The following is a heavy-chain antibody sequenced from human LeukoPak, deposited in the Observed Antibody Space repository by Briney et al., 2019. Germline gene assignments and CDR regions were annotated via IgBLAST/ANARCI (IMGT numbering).Heavy chain of an antibody. CDR3: ARGRVTTSYGMDV. D-gene: IGHD4-17*01. Sequence: SETLSLTCTVSGGSISSGGYYWSWIRQHPGKGLEWIGYIYYSGSTYYNPSLKSRVTISVDTSKNQFSLKLSSVTAADTAVYYCARGRVTTSYGMDVWGQGTTVTVSS. CDR1: GGSISSGGYY. V-gene: IGHV4-31*03. CDR2: IYYSGST. J-gene: IGHJ6*02.